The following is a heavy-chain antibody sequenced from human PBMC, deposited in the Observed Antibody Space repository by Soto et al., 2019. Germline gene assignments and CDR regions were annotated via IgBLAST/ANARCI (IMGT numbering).Heavy chain of an antibody. V-gene: IGHV4-59*01. CDR2: IYYSGST. Sequence: SETLSLTCTVSGGSISSYYWSWIRQPPGKGLEWIGYIYYSGSTNYNPSLKSRVTISVDTSKNQFSLKLSSVTAADTAVYYCARSSNWENWFDPWGQGTLVTVSS. CDR1: GGSISSYY. CDR3: ARSSNWENWFDP. D-gene: IGHD7-27*01. J-gene: IGHJ5*02.